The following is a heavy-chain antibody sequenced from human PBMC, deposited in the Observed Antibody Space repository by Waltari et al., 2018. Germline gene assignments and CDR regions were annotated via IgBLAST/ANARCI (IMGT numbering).Heavy chain of an antibody. J-gene: IGHJ3*01. V-gene: IGHV3-7*01. CDR1: GFTFSTYW. D-gene: IGHD2-2*01. CDR3: AKAPRSMPTGA. Sequence: EVQLVESGGGLVQPGGSLRLSCAASGFTFSTYWMGWVRQPPGKGREWLAIIKEDGSDKYDVDSVKGRFTISRDNAKNSLYLQMNSLRAEDTAVYYCAKAPRSMPTGAWGQGTMVTVSS. CDR2: IKEDGSDK.